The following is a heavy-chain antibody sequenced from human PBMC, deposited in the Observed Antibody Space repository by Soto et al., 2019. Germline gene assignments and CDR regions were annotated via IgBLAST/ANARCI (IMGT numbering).Heavy chain of an antibody. Sequence: EVQLVESGGGLVQPGGSLRLSCVASGFTFSNYWMYWVRQAPGEGQVWVSRINNDGSVSSYADSVKGRLTISRDNVKNTLYLQMDSLRAEDTAVYYCARGDCVGGSCFSLAGSFYYYMDVWGKGTTVTVFS. J-gene: IGHJ6*03. CDR1: GFTFSNYW. CDR2: INNDGSVS. CDR3: ARGDCVGGSCFSLAGSFYYYMDV. D-gene: IGHD2-15*01. V-gene: IGHV3-74*01.